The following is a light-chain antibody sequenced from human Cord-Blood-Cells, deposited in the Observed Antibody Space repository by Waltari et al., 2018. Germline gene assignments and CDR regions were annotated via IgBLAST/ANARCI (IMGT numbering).Light chain of an antibody. V-gene: IGLV1-44*01. J-gene: IGLJ3*02. CDR3: AAWDDSLNGWV. Sequence: QSVLTQPPSASGTPGQRVTISCSATSPNIGSNTVNWYQHLPGTAPKLLIYSNNQRPSGVPYRFSGSKSGTSASLAISWLQSEDEADYYCAAWDDSLNGWVFGGGTKLTVL. CDR2: SNN. CDR1: SPNIGSNT.